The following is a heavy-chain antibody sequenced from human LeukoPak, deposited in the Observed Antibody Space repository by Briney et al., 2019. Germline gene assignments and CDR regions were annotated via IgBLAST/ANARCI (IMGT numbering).Heavy chain of an antibody. J-gene: IGHJ6*03. Sequence: PSETLSLTCTVSGGSISSYYWSWIRQPPGKGLEWIGYIYYSWSTNYNPSLKSRVTISVDTSKNQFSLKLSSVTAADTAVYYCARCPVRDTIFGVAPYYYYYMDVWGKGTTVTVSS. D-gene: IGHD3-3*01. CDR1: GGSISSYY. CDR2: IYYSWST. CDR3: ARCPVRDTIFGVAPYYYYYMDV. V-gene: IGHV4-59*01.